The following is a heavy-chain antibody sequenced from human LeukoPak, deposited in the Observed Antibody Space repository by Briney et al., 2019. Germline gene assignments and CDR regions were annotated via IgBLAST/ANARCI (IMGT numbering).Heavy chain of an antibody. V-gene: IGHV3-7*01. J-gene: IGHJ3*02. CDR2: IEPDGTEQ. D-gene: IGHD6-19*01. CDR1: GFTFSRYW. Sequence: GGSLRLSCVASGFTFSRYWMTWVRQTPEKGLEWVANIEPDGTEQYYVESVRGRFTISRDNAKNSLYLQMNSLRAEDTAVNFCARKAVAGTFAFDIWGQGTMVTVSS. CDR3: ARKAVAGTFAFDI.